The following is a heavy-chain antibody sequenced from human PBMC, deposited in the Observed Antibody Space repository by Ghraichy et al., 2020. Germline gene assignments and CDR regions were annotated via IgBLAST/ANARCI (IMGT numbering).Heavy chain of an antibody. CDR3: AIVYKTDLDY. J-gene: IGHJ4*02. CDR1: GFTIRSYS. V-gene: IGHV3-23*01. D-gene: IGHD1-1*01. Sequence: GGSLRLSCAGSGFTIRSYSMSWVRQAPGKGLEWVSAISYRGGETFYADSVKGRFTISRDTSKNTLSLQMDSLRAEDTAVYFCAIVYKTDLDYGGQGTLVTVSS. CDR2: ISYRGGET.